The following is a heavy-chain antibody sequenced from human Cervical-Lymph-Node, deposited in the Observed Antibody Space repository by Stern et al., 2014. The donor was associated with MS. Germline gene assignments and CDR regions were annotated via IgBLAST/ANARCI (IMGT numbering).Heavy chain of an antibody. J-gene: IGHJ5*02. Sequence: VQLVESGAEVKKSGSSVKVSCKTSGYNFIAYYMHWVRQAPGQGPEWMGWMNPNTGGTQYAKRFQGRVAMTGDPSIRTAYMELTGLTSDDTAVYYCARGVVEYSNSWADPWGQGSLVTVS. D-gene: IGHD6-13*01. CDR3: ARGVVEYSNSWADP. CDR1: GYNFIAYY. CDR2: MNPNTGGT. V-gene: IGHV1-2*02.